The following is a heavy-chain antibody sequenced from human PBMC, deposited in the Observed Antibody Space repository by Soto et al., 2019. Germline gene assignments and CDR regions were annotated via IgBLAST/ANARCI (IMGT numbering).Heavy chain of an antibody. CDR2: ISYDGDNK. Sequence: GGSLRLSCSPSGFPFRSYGLLLVRQAPGKGLEWVALISYDGDNKYYSESARGRFNVSRDNFKNMMFLQMDSLRHEDTAVYYCAKKILGYAAPEDAMDVWGHGTTVTVSS. J-gene: IGHJ6*02. CDR3: AKKILGYAAPEDAMDV. V-gene: IGHV3-30*18. CDR1: GFPFRSYG. D-gene: IGHD5-12*01.